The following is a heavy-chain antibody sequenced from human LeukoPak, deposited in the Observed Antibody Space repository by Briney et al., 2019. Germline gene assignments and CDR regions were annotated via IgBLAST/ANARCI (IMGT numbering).Heavy chain of an antibody. V-gene: IGHV4-59*02. CDR1: GGSVSSTYN. CDR2: TYYSRSI. CDR3: ARDGRPTVVTPERAFDI. J-gene: IGHJ3*02. Sequence: PSETLSLTCTVSGGSVSSTYNRWCIQQPPRKLLEMLWNTYYSRSINYNPSLKSRITISRDTAKNQFFLQLSSVTDADADVYCYARDGRPTVVTPERAFDIWGQGTMVTVSS. D-gene: IGHD4-23*01.